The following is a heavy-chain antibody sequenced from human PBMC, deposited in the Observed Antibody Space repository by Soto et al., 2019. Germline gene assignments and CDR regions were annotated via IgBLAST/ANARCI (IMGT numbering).Heavy chain of an antibody. CDR2: VYYTGST. J-gene: IGHJ4*02. Sequence: PSETLSLTCSVSGVSISGSYWSWIRQSPGKGLEWLGYVYYTGSTNYSPSLRSRVSISVDTSKNELSLRLSSVTAADTAVYFCARSVAVPGAHIDYWGQGTQVTVSS. V-gene: IGHV4-59*01. D-gene: IGHD6-19*01. CDR1: GVSISGSY. CDR3: ARSVAVPGAHIDY.